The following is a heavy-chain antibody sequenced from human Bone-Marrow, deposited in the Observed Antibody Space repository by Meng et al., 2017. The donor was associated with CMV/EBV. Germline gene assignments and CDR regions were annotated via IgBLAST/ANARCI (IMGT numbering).Heavy chain of an antibody. V-gene: IGHV3-23*01. D-gene: IGHD3-10*01. CDR3: AKQRNYGSGSYLGHFDY. Sequence: FTFNNYAMGWVRQAPGKGLEWVSGRSGSGGSTYYADSVRGRFTISRDNSKNTLYLQMNSLRAEDTAVYYCAKQRNYGSGSYLGHFDYWGQGTLVTVSS. J-gene: IGHJ4*02. CDR1: FTFNNYA. CDR2: RSGSGGST.